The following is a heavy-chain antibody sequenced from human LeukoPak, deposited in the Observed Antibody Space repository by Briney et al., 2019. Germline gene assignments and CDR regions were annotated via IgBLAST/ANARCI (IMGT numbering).Heavy chain of an antibody. Sequence: PGESLRLSCAASGFTFSTCAMSWVRQAPGKGLEWVSGISGTTSGTYYADSVKGRFTISRDNSKDTLFLQVNSLRAEDTAVYYCAKVRTYFYHGLDVWGQGTTVTVSS. CDR1: GFTFSTCA. CDR3: AKVRTYFYHGLDV. V-gene: IGHV3-23*01. J-gene: IGHJ6*02. CDR2: ISGTTSGT. D-gene: IGHD1-14*01.